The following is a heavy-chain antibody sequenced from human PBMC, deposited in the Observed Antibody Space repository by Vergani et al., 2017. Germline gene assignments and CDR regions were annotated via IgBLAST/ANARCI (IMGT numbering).Heavy chain of an antibody. CDR3: ARGERRRYSSGWAFYFDY. CDR2: ISGSGGST. Sequence: EVQLLESGGGLVQPGGSLRLSCAASGFTFSSYAMSWVRQAPGKGLEWVSAISGSGGSTYYADSVKGRFTISRDNSKNTLYLQMNSLRAEDTAVYYCARGERRRYSSGWAFYFDYWGQGTLVTVSS. V-gene: IGHV3-23*01. D-gene: IGHD6-19*01. J-gene: IGHJ4*02. CDR1: GFTFSSYA.